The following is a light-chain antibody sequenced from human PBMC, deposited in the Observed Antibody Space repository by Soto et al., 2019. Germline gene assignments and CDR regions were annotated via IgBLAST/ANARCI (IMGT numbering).Light chain of an antibody. CDR3: CSFAGSNTFL. J-gene: IGLJ2*01. Sequence: QSALTQPASVSGSPGQSITISCTGTSSDVGSYNLVSWYQQHPGKAPKLMIYEGSQRPLGVSNRFSGSKSGNTASLTISGLQAEDEADYYCCSFAGSNTFLFGGGTKLTVL. CDR1: SSDVGSYNL. V-gene: IGLV2-23*03. CDR2: EGS.